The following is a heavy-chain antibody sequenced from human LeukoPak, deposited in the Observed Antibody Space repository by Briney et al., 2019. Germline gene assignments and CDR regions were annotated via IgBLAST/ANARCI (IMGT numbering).Heavy chain of an antibody. V-gene: IGHV4-34*01. D-gene: IGHD6-13*01. CDR3: ARARGSSSWYQRDY. CDR1: GGSISGYY. CDR2: INHSGST. Sequence: SETLSLTCTVSGGSISGYYWSWIRQPPGKGLEWIGEINHSGSTNYNPSLKSRVTISVDTSKNQFSLKLSSVTAADTAVYYCARARGSSSWYQRDYWGQGTLVTVSS. J-gene: IGHJ4*02.